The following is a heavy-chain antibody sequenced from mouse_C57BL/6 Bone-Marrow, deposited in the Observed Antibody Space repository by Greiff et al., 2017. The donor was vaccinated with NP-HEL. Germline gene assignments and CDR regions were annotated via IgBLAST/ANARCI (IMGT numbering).Heavy chain of an antibody. Sequence: QVQLQHSGAELARPGASVKLSCKASGYTFTSYGISWVKQRTGQGLEWIGEIYPRSGNTYYNEKFKGKATLTADKSSSTAYMELRSLTSEDSAVYFCARRPPYYYGSSFDYCGQGTTLTVSS. CDR2: IYPRSGNT. D-gene: IGHD1-1*01. V-gene: IGHV1-81*01. J-gene: IGHJ2*01. CDR1: GYTFTSYG. CDR3: ARRPPYYYGSSFDY.